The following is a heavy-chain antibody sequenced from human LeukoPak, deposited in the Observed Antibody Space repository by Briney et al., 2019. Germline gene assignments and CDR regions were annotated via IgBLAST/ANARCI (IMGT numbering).Heavy chain of an antibody. D-gene: IGHD5-12*01. CDR2: IYPGDSDT. J-gene: IGHJ3*02. Sequence: GESLKISCKGSGYSYNTYWIGWVRQMPGKGLEWMGIIYPGDSDTRYSPSFQGQVTISADKSISTAYLQWSSLKASDTAMYYCVVADAFDIWGQGTMVTVSS. CDR3: VVADAFDI. CDR1: GYSYNTYW. V-gene: IGHV5-51*01.